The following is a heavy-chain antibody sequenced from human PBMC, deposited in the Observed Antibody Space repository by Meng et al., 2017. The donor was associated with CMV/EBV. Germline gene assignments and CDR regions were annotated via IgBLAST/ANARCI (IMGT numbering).Heavy chain of an antibody. D-gene: IGHD6-13*01. Sequence: SLKASGPTLVKPPQTLTLTCTLSGFSPSTRGVGVGWIRQPPGKALEWLALIYWDDDKRYSPSLKSRLTITKDTSKNQVVLTMTNMDPVDTATYYCARIAAAGRFDYWGQGTLVTVSS. J-gene: IGHJ4*02. CDR3: ARIAAAGRFDY. CDR2: IYWDDDK. CDR1: GFSPSTRGVG. V-gene: IGHV2-5*02.